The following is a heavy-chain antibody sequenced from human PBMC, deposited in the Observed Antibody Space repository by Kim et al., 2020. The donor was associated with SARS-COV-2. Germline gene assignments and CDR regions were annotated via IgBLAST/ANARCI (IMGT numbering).Heavy chain of an antibody. J-gene: IGHJ6*02. D-gene: IGHD3-10*01. CDR1: GGSISSGGYY. CDR2: IYYSGST. CDR3: ARTGPTYFYGAGMEDV. Sequence: SETLSLTCTVSGGSISSGGYYWSWIRQHPGKGLEWIGYIYYSGSTYYNPSLKSRVTISVDTSKNQFSLKLSSVTAADTAVYYCARTGPTYFYGAGMEDVWGQGATVTVSS. V-gene: IGHV4-31*03.